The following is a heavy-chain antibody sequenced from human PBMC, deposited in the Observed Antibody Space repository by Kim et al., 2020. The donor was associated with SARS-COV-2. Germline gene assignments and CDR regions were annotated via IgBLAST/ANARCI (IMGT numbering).Heavy chain of an antibody. CDR1: GYTLTELS. V-gene: IGHV1-24*01. Sequence: ASVKVSCKVSGYTLTELSMHWVRQAPGKGLEWMGGFDPEDGETIYAQKFQGRVTMTEDTSTDTAYMELSSLRSEDTAVYYCATSPGIAVAGWFDPGAREPWSPSPQ. CDR2: FDPEDGET. J-gene: IGHJ5*02. D-gene: IGHD6-19*01. CDR3: ATSPGIAVAGWFDP.